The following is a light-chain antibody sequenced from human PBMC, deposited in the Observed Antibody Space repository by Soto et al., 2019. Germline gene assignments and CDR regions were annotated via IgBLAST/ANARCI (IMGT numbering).Light chain of an antibody. CDR3: QQYNSMLS. CDR2: DAS. J-gene: IGKJ4*01. V-gene: IGKV1-33*01. Sequence: DIQMTQSPSSLSASVGDRVTIACQSSHDVSRNLNWFQQKPGEAPKLLIYDASNLERGVPSRCSGSGSGTAFTLSISRLQPEDVATYYCQQYNSMLSFGGGTEVEMK. CDR1: HDVSRN.